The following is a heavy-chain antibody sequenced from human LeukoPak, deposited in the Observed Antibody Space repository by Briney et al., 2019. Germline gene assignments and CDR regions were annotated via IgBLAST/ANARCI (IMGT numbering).Heavy chain of an antibody. D-gene: IGHD3-10*01. CDR1: GGSFSGYY. Sequence: SETLSLTCAVYGGSFSGYYWSWIRQPPGKGLEWIGEINHSGSTNYNPSLKSRVTISVDTSKNQFSLKLSSVTAADTAVYYCARSRITMVRGVLYYYYGIDVWGKGTTVTVSS. CDR3: ARSRITMVRGVLYYYYGIDV. CDR2: INHSGST. J-gene: IGHJ6*04. V-gene: IGHV4-34*01.